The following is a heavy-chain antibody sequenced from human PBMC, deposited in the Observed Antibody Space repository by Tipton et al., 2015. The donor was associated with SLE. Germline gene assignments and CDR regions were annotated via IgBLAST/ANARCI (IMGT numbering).Heavy chain of an antibody. CDR1: GGSISSGSYY. CDR2: IYTSGST. J-gene: IGHJ6*02. CDR3: ARITTTLGGMDV. V-gene: IGHV4-61*02. D-gene: IGHD1-1*01. Sequence: TLSLTCTVSGGSISSGSYYWSWIRQPAGKGLEWIGRIYTSGSTNYNPSLKSRVTISVGTSKNQFSLKLSSVTAADTAVYYCARITTTLGGMDVWGQGTTVTVSS.